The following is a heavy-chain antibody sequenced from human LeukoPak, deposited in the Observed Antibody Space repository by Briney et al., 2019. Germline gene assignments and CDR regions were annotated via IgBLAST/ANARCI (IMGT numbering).Heavy chain of an antibody. CDR1: GFTFSSYW. CDR3: ARANYYDSSGYEYYFDY. J-gene: IGHJ4*02. V-gene: IGHV3-7*01. CDR2: IKQDGSEK. Sequence: GGSLRLSCAASGFTFSSYWMSWVRQAPGKGLEWVANIKQDGSEKYHVDSVKGRFTISRDNAKNSLYLQMNSLRAEDTAVYYCARANYYDSSGYEYYFDYWGQGTLVTVS. D-gene: IGHD3-22*01.